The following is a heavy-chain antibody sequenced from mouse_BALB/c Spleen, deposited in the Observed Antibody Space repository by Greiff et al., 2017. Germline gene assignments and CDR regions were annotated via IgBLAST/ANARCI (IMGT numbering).Heavy chain of an antibody. CDR2: ILPGSGST. CDR1: GYTFSSYW. D-gene: IGHD1-2*01. J-gene: IGHJ4*01. CDR3: AREGLLRLPHAMDY. Sequence: QVQLQQSGAELMKPGASVKISCKATGYTFSSYWIEWVKQRPGHGLEWIGEILPGSGSTNYNEKFKGKATFTADTSSNTAYMQLSSLTSEDSAVYYCAREGLLRLPHAMDYWVKEPQSPSPQ. V-gene: IGHV1-9*01.